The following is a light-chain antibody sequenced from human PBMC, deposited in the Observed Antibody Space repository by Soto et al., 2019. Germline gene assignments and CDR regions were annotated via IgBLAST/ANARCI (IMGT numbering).Light chain of an antibody. CDR3: QQYYSYPQT. J-gene: IGKJ1*01. Sequence: DIHRTQSPSTRSASGGERVTIACRASQGISRSLAWYQQKPGKAPKLLIDKASSLESGVPSRFSGSGSGTDFTLTISCLPSEDFATYYCQQYYSYPQTFGQGTKVDIK. CDR2: KAS. V-gene: IGKV1-5*03. CDR1: QGISRS.